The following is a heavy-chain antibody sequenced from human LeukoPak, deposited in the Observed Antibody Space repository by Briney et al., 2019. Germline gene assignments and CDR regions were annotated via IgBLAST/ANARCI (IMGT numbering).Heavy chain of an antibody. J-gene: IGHJ6*03. CDR3: AKDIGRVDTASTYMDV. CDR2: IYSGGGT. D-gene: IGHD5-18*01. CDR1: GFSVSNND. V-gene: IGHV3-66*01. Sequence: GGSLRLSCAASGFSVSNNDMSWVRQAPGKGLEWVSVIYSGGGTYYADSVKGRFTISRDNSKNTLYLQMNSLRAEDTALYYCAKDIGRVDTASTYMDVWGKGTTVTISS.